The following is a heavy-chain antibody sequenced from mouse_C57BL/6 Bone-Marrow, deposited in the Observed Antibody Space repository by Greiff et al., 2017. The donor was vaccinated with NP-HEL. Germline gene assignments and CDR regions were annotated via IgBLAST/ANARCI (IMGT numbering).Heavy chain of an antibody. Sequence: VQLQESGAELARPGASVKLSCTASGYTFTSYGISWVKQRTGQGLEWIGEIYPRSGNPYYNEKFKGKATLTADKSSSTAYMELRSLTSEDSAVYFCARKGAWFAYWGQGTLVTVSA. CDR1: GYTFTSYG. CDR2: IYPRSGNP. V-gene: IGHV1-81*01. CDR3: ARKGAWFAY. J-gene: IGHJ3*01.